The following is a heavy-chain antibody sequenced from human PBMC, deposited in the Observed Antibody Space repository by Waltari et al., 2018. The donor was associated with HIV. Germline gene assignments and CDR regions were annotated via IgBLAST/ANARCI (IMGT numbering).Heavy chain of an antibody. Sequence: QLQLQESGPGLVKPSETLSLTCTVSGGSVSSNSYFWGWIRQPPGKGLEWVGRIYYTGRAYYNPSLKGRVTISVDTSKNQFSLKVTSVTAADTAVYYCARHALRVGAAYWNFDLWGRGTLVTVSS. V-gene: IGHV4-39*01. CDR3: ARHALRVGAAYWNFDL. J-gene: IGHJ2*01. CDR1: GGSVSSNSYF. D-gene: IGHD1-26*01. CDR2: IYYTGRA.